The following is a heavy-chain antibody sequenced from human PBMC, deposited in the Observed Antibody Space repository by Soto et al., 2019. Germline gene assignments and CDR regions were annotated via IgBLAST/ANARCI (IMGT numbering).Heavy chain of an antibody. V-gene: IGHV4-39*01. CDR1: GVSIHNSHSF. J-gene: IGHJ5*01. CDR2: VYHNGGA. CDR3: GRVVEGATRHTDPDS. D-gene: IGHD2-21*01. Sequence: QVPLQESGPGLVKPSETLSLTCTVSGVSIHNSHSFWAWIRQPPGKGLQFIASVYHNGGAHYNSSLKSRVTISVDTANNQVSLRMRSLTAADTAFYYCGRVVEGATRHTDPDSWGQGILVTVSS.